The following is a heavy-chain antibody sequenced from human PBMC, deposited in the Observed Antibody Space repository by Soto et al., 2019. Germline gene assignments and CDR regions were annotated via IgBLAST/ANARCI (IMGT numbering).Heavy chain of an antibody. J-gene: IGHJ4*02. CDR3: ARVSPPRQALRYFDWLPGVYYFDY. Sequence: PGESLKISCKGSGYSFTRYWIGWVRQMPGEGLEWMGIIYPGDSDTRYSPSFQGQVTISADKSTSTAYLQWSSLKASDTAMYYCARVSPPRQALRYFDWLPGVYYFDYWGQGTLVTVSS. V-gene: IGHV5-51*01. CDR1: GYSFTRYW. D-gene: IGHD3-9*01. CDR2: IYPGDSDT.